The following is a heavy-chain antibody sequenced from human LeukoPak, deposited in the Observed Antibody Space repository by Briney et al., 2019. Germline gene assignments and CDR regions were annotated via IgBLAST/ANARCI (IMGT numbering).Heavy chain of an antibody. J-gene: IGHJ6*02. D-gene: IGHD1-26*01. CDR1: GGSFSGYY. V-gene: IGHV4-34*01. CDR2: INHSGST. Sequence: SETLSLTCAVYGGSFSGYYWSGIRQPPGKGLEWIGEINHSGSTNYNPSLKSRVTISVDTSKNQFSLKLSSVTAADTAVYYCARTLVGKFYYYGMDVWGQGTTVTVSS. CDR3: ARTLVGKFYYYGMDV.